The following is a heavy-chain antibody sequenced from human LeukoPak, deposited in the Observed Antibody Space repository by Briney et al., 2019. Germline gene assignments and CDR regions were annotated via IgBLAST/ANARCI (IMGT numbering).Heavy chain of an antibody. V-gene: IGHV3-48*03. D-gene: IGHD3-3*01. CDR3: ARVAQDYYLWSERIETFYFDS. CDR2: ISKSGGAI. J-gene: IGHJ4*02. CDR1: GFTFISYE. Sequence: PGRSLRLSRAASGFTFISYEMNWVRQAPGKGVEWISYISKSGGAIYYADWGQGLFTISRENAKNSLYLQMNSLIAEDTAIYYCARVAQDYYLWSERIETFYFDSWGQGTLVTVSS.